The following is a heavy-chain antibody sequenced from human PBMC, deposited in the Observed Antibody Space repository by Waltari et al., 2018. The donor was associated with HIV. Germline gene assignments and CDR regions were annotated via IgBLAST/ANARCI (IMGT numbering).Heavy chain of an antibody. CDR1: GCSIISYY. J-gene: IGHJ4*02. Sequence: QVQLQESGPGLVKPSETLSLTCTVSGCSIISYYWSWIRQPPGKGLWWIVYIYYSGSTKYNPSLNSRVTISVDTSKNQFSLKLSSVTAADTAVYYCARVGQNRYSGSSYYFDYWRQGTLVTVSS. CDR2: IYYSGST. CDR3: ARVGQNRYSGSSYYFDY. V-gene: IGHV4-59*01. D-gene: IGHD1-26*01.